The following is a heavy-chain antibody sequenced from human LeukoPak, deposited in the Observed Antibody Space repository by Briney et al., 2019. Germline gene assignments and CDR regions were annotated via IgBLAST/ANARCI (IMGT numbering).Heavy chain of an antibody. Sequence: PGGSLRLSCAASGFTFSDYYMSWIRQAPGKGLEWVSYISSSGSTIYYADSVKGRFTISRDNAKNPLYLQMNSLRAGDTAVYYCAHYSSSWYSPDDAFDIWGQGTMVTVSS. CDR1: GFTFSDYY. V-gene: IGHV3-11*04. CDR3: AHYSSSWYSPDDAFDI. J-gene: IGHJ3*02. D-gene: IGHD6-13*01. CDR2: ISSSGSTI.